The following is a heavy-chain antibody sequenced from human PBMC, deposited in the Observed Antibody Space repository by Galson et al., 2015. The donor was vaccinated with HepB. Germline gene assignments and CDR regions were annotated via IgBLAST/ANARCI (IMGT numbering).Heavy chain of an antibody. Sequence: SVKVSCKASGYTLSTYAMHWVRQAPGQRLEWMGWINAGNGNTKYSQKFQGRVTITRDTSASTAYMELSSLRSEDTAVYYCARGNCSGGSCFFDYWGQGTLVTVSS. J-gene: IGHJ4*02. CDR3: ARGNCSGGSCFFDY. CDR1: GYTLSTYA. CDR2: INAGNGNT. D-gene: IGHD2-15*01. V-gene: IGHV1-3*01.